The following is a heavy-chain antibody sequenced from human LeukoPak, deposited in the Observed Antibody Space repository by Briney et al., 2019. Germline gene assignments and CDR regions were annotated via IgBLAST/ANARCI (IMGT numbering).Heavy chain of an antibody. J-gene: IGHJ4*02. CDR2: FDPEDGET. D-gene: IGHD1-26*01. CDR3: ATTPPRVGATNAMYYFDY. V-gene: IGHV1-24*01. Sequence: ASVKVSCKVSGYTLTDLSMHWVRHAPGQGLEWMGGFDPEDGETIYAQKFQGRVTMTEDTSTDTAYMELSSLRSEDTAVYYCATTPPRVGATNAMYYFDYWGQGTLVTVSS. CDR1: GYTLTDLS.